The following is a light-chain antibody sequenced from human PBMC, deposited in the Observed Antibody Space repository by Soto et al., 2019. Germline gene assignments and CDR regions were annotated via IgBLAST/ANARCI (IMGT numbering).Light chain of an antibody. V-gene: IGKV2-30*01. Sequence: VVMTQSPLSLPVTLGQPASISCRSSQSLVSSDGNTYLNWFQQRPGQSPRRLIYNVSNRDSGVPDRFSGSGSGTDFTLKISRVEAEDVGVYYCMQGTHWPPTFGGGTKVEIK. CDR1: QSLVSSDGNTY. CDR2: NVS. CDR3: MQGTHWPPT. J-gene: IGKJ4*01.